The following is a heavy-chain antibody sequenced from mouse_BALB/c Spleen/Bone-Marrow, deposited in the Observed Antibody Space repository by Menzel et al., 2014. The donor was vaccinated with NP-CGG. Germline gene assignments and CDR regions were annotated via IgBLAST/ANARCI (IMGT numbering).Heavy chain of an antibody. CDR3: ASNWDYAMDY. CDR1: GFSLXSYG. J-gene: IGHJ4*01. CDR2: IWSGGST. Sequence: VKLEESGPGLVQPSQSLSITCTVSGFSLXSYGVHWVRQSPGKGLEWLGVIWSGGSTDYNAAFISRLSISKDNSKSQVFFKMNSLQADDTAIYYCASNWDYAMDYWGQGTSVTVSS. V-gene: IGHV2-4-1*01. D-gene: IGHD4-1*01.